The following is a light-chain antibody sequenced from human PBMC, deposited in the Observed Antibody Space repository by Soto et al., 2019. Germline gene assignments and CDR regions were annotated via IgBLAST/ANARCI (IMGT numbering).Light chain of an antibody. CDR3: QQYKDWPPLT. Sequence: EIMLTQSPGTLSVSPGETVTLVCRASQSVSVYLAWYQQKSGQPPRLLIHAASDSATGVPARFSGSGSGTEFSLTISSLQSEDFGTYYCQQYKDWPPLTFGGGTRVDIK. CDR2: AAS. V-gene: IGKV3-15*01. J-gene: IGKJ4*01. CDR1: QSVSVY.